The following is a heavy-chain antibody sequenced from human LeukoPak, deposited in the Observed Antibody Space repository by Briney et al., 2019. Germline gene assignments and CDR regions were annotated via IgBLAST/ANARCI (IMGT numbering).Heavy chain of an antibody. D-gene: IGHD1-26*01. CDR3: AREKYSGSYYGIDF. V-gene: IGHV3-74*01. CDR1: GFTFSNYW. Sequence: GGSLRLSCASSGFTFSNYWMHWVRQAPGQGLVWVSRIKTDGTSTNYADSVKGRFAISRGNTKSTVYLQMNSLRAEDTAVYYCAREKYSGSYYGIDFWGQGTLVTVSS. CDR2: IKTDGTST. J-gene: IGHJ4*02.